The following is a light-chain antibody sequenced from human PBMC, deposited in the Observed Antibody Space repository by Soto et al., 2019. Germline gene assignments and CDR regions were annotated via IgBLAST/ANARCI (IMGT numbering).Light chain of an antibody. CDR2: LNSDGSH. CDR1: SGHSSYA. V-gene: IGLV4-69*01. Sequence: QPVLTQSPSASASLGASVKLTCTLSSGHSSYAIAWHQQQPEKGPRYLMKLNSDGSHSKGDGIPDRFSGSSSGAERYLTISSLQSEDEAEYYCQTWSAGIQVFGGGTQVTVL. CDR3: QTWSAGIQV. J-gene: IGLJ3*02.